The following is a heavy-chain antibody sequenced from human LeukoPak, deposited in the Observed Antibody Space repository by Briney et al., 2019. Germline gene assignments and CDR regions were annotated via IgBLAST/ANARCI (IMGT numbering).Heavy chain of an antibody. D-gene: IGHD2-15*01. CDR1: GFTFSRYW. V-gene: IGHV3-74*01. Sequence: GGSLRLSCAASGFTFSRYWMHWVRQAPGKGLVWVSRINTDGSSTSYADSVKGRFTISRDNAKNTLYLQMNSLRAEDTAVYYCVRAHCSGGSCYSGDLVDYWGQGTLVTVSS. J-gene: IGHJ4*02. CDR2: INTDGSST. CDR3: VRAHCSGGSCYSGDLVDY.